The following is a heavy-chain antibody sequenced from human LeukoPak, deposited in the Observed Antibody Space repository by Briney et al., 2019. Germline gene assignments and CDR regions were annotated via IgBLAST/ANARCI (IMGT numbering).Heavy chain of an antibody. D-gene: IGHD3-9*01. CDR1: GGSISSSNW. Sequence: SETLSLTCAVSGGSISSSNWWSWVRQPPGKGLEWIGEIYHSGSTNYNPSLKSRVTISVDKSKNQFSLKLSSVTAADTAVYYCARGTPAPSSGILTAYYYSDGDYWGQGTLVTVSS. CDR3: ARGTPAPSSGILTAYYYSDGDY. V-gene: IGHV4-4*02. CDR2: IYHSGST. J-gene: IGHJ4*02.